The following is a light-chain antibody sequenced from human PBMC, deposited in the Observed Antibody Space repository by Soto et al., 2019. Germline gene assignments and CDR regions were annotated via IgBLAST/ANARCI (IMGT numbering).Light chain of an antibody. J-gene: IGKJ4*01. V-gene: IGKV1-5*03. Sequence: DIKMTQSPSALAGSLGDRLTITCRASQTISSWLAWYQQKPGKAPKLLIYKASTLKSGVPSRFSGSGSGTEFTLTITRLHPDDFATHYCQQYNSYPLTFGVGTKVDIK. CDR3: QQYNSYPLT. CDR1: QTISSW. CDR2: KAS.